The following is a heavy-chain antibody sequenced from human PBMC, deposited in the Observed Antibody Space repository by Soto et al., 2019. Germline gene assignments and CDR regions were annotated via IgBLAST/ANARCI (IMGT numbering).Heavy chain of an antibody. D-gene: IGHD3-22*01. CDR1: GGSISSYY. CDR3: ARDNGREQYYDSSGYWYYFDY. V-gene: IGHV4-59*01. Sequence: QVQLQESGPGLVKPSETLSLTCTVSGGSISSYYWSWIRQPPGKGLEWIGYIYYSGSTNYNPSLKSRVTISVDTSKNRFSLKLSSVTAADTAVYYCARDNGREQYYDSSGYWYYFDYWGQGTLVTVSS. CDR2: IYYSGST. J-gene: IGHJ4*02.